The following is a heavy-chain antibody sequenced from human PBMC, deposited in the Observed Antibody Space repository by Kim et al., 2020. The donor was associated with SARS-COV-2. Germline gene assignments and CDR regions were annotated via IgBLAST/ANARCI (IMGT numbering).Heavy chain of an antibody. D-gene: IGHD3-22*01. CDR3: ATEHLPYYGISVYYF. CDR2: IKSKTDGETT. Sequence: GGSLRLSCAASGFTFSDAWMSWVRQAPGKGLVWVGRIKSKTDGETTDYAAPVKGSFTISRDDSENTVYLQMNSLKIEDTDGYYCATEHLPYYGISVYYF. J-gene: IGHJ2*01. CDR1: GFTFSDAW. V-gene: IGHV3-15*01.